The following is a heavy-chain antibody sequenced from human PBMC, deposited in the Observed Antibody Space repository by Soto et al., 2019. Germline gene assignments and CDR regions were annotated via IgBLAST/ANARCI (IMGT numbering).Heavy chain of an antibody. D-gene: IGHD3-9*01. CDR1: GGSISSSSYY. Sequence: PSETLSLTCTVSGGSISSSSYYWGWIRQPPGKGLEWIGSIYYSGSTYYNPSLKSRVTISVDTSKNQFSLKLSSVTAADTAVYYCASLDILTGYYPDYWGQGTLVTVSS. J-gene: IGHJ4*02. CDR3: ASLDILTGYYPDY. V-gene: IGHV4-39*01. CDR2: IYYSGST.